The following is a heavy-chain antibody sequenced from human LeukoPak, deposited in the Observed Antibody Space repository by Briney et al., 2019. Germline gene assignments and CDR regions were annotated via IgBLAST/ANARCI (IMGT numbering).Heavy chain of an antibody. Sequence: GSSVKVSCKASGGTFSSHTISWVRQAPEQGLEWMGRVIPLFGIVNYAQKFQDRVTITADKSKSTAYMEVSSLRSEDTAVYYCARIPSGDVDTAMVMYYHYGMDVWGQGTTVTVSS. V-gene: IGHV1-69*02. CDR3: ARIPSGDVDTAMVMYYHYGMDV. CDR1: GGTFSSHT. D-gene: IGHD5-18*01. CDR2: VIPLFGIV. J-gene: IGHJ6*02.